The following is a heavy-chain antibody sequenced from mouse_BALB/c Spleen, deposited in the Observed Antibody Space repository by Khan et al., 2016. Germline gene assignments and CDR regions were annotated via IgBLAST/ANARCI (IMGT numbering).Heavy chain of an antibody. CDR1: GYTFSRYW. CDR2: IPPGSGST. J-gene: IGHJ3*01. Sequence: QVQLQQSGAELMKPGASVKISCKATGYTFSRYWIEWVKERPGHGLEWIGEIPPGSGSTDYNEKFKGKATFTAETFSNTAYIQLSGLTSEDSAVYYWARGAYWGQGALVTVSA. V-gene: IGHV1-9*01. CDR3: ARGAY.